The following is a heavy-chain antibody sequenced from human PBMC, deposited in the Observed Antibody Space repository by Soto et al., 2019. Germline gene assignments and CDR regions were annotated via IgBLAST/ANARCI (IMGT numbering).Heavy chain of an antibody. V-gene: IGHV4-4*07. D-gene: IGHD3-22*01. J-gene: IGHJ5*02. CDR1: GHSISADY. CDR3: ARDVGGSVVPHWFDP. Sequence: QVQLQESGPGLVKASETLSLSCTVSGHSISADYWSWIRQPAGKRLEWIGRVDASGNTNYNPSLKSRVTMSGDPSKDPFFLKGRSVTAADTGMYFCARDVGGSVVPHWFDPWGQGALVTVSS. CDR2: VDASGNT.